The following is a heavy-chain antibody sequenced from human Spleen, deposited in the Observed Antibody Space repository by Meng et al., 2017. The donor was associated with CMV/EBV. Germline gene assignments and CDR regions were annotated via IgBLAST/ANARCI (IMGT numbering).Heavy chain of an antibody. J-gene: IGHJ3*02. D-gene: IGHD3-22*01. Sequence: ASVKVSCKASGYTFTRYYMNWVRQAPGQGLEWMGIINPTGGSTTYAQKFQGRVTMTRNTSTSTVYMEMSSLRSEDTAVYYCARSTLVVTPPGIWGQGTMVTVSS. CDR1: GYTFTRYY. V-gene: IGHV1-46*01. CDR2: INPTGGST. CDR3: ARSTLVVTPPGI.